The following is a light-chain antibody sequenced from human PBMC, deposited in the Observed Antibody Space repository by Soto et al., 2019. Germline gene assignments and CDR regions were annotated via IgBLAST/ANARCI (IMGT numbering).Light chain of an antibody. CDR3: QQSYSLPVT. Sequence: DIQMTQSPSSLSASVGDRVAITCRATQSISDYLNWYQQKPGKALKLLIYGASNLQSGVPSRFSGSGSGKDFTLTISGLQPEDFGIYYCQQSYSLPVTFGPGTKVDVK. J-gene: IGKJ3*01. CDR2: GAS. V-gene: IGKV1-39*01. CDR1: QSISDY.